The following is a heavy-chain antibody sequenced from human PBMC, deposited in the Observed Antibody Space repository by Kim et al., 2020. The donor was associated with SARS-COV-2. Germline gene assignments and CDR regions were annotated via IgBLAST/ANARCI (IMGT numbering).Heavy chain of an antibody. Sequence: SETLSLTCAVYGGSFSAYYWSWIRQPSGKGLEWIGEINHSGSTNYNPSLKSRVTISVDTSKNQFSLKLSSVTAADTAVYYCARGTRQWLVRGPYYYYMDV. CDR2: INHSGST. V-gene: IGHV4-34*01. CDR1: GGSFSAYY. J-gene: IGHJ6*03. D-gene: IGHD6-19*01. CDR3: ARGTRQWLVRGPYYYYMDV.